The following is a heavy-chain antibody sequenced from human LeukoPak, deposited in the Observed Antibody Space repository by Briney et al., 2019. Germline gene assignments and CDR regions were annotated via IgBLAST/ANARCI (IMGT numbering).Heavy chain of an antibody. CDR3: ARDYAYCSGGSCYYYYGMDV. J-gene: IGHJ6*02. CDR1: GFTFSDYY. D-gene: IGHD2-15*01. Sequence: GGSLRLFCAASGFTFSDYYMSWLRRAPGKGVEGVSYISSSGSTISYADSVKGQLATSKDNAKNSLYLQMNTLRAEDTAVYYCARDYAYCSGGSCYYYYGMDVWDQGTTVTVSS. V-gene: IGHV3-11*01. CDR2: ISSSGSTI.